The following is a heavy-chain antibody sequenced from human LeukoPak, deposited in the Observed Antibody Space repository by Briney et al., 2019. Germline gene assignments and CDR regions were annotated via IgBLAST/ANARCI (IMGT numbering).Heavy chain of an antibody. V-gene: IGHV4-39*07. CDR3: ARVGPRKMTAD. CDR2: IYYSGST. Sequence: SETLSLTCTVSGGSISSSSYYWGWIRQPPGKGLEWIGSIYYSGSTYYNPSLKSRVTISVDKSKNQFSLKLSSVTAADTAVYYCARVGPRKMTADWGQGTLVTVSS. D-gene: IGHD1-14*01. CDR1: GGSISSSSYY. J-gene: IGHJ1*01.